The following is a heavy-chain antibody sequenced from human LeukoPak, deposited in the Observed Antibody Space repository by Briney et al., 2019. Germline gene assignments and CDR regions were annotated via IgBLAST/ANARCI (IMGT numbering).Heavy chain of an antibody. Sequence: PSETLSLTCVVSGGSISSYYWSWVRQPPGKGLEWIGYIYYSGSTNYNPSLKSRVTISVDTSKNQFSLKLSSVTAADTAVYYCASGYDLVYFDYWGQGTLVTVSS. V-gene: IGHV4-59*01. CDR3: ASGYDLVYFDY. CDR1: GGSISSYY. CDR2: IYYSGST. D-gene: IGHD5-12*01. J-gene: IGHJ4*02.